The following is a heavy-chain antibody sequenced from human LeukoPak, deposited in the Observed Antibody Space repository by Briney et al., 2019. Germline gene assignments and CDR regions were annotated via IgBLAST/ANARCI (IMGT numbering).Heavy chain of an antibody. J-gene: IGHJ4*02. CDR1: GGSISSSSYY. CDR3: ARQAGTYYYDSSGLDY. Sequence: PSETLSLTCTVSGGSISSSSYYWGWIRQPPGKGLEWIGSIYYSGSTYYNPSLKSRVTISVDTSKNQFSLKLSSVTAADTAVYYCARQAGTYYYDSSGLDYWGQGTLVTVSS. CDR2: IYYSGST. D-gene: IGHD3-22*01. V-gene: IGHV4-39*01.